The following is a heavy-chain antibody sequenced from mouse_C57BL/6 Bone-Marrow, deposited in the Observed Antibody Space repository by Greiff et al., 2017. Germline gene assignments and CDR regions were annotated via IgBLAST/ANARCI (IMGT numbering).Heavy chain of an antibody. CDR1: GYSITSGYY. D-gene: IGHD2-2*01. J-gene: IGHJ2*01. V-gene: IGHV3-6*01. CDR3: ARGEGSTMVTTTEYYFDY. Sequence: EVKLQESGPGLVKPSQSLSLTCSVTGYSITSGYYWNWIRQFPGNKLEWMGYISYDGSNNYNPSLKNRISITRDTSKNQFFLKLNSVTTEDTATYYCARGEGSTMVTTTEYYFDYWGQGTTLTVSS. CDR2: ISYDGSN.